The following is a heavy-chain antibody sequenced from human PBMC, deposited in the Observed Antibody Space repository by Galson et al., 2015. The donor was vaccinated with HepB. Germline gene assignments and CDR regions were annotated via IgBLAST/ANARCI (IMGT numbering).Heavy chain of an antibody. V-gene: IGHV1-46*01. CDR3: ARSEYYYDSSGNREFDY. CDR1: GYTFTSYY. CDR2: INPSGGST. Sequence: SVKVSCKASGYTFTSYYMHWVRQAPGQGLEWMGIINPSGGSTSYAQKFQGRVTMTRDTSTSTVYMELSSLRSEDTAVYYCARSEYYYDSSGNREFDYWGQGTLVTVSS. D-gene: IGHD3-22*01. J-gene: IGHJ4*02.